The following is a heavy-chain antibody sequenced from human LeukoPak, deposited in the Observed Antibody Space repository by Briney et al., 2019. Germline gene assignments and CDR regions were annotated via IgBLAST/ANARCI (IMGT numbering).Heavy chain of an antibody. CDR2: IYHSGST. CDR1: GGSISSSNW. Sequence: SETLSLTCAVSGGSISSSNWWSWVRQPPGKGLEWNGEIYHSGSTDYNPSLKSRVTISVDTSKNQFSLKLSPVTAADTAVYYCASALRYCSGGSCYRRGQYYFDYWGQGTLVTVSS. V-gene: IGHV4-4*02. CDR3: ASALRYCSGGSCYRRGQYYFDY. J-gene: IGHJ4*02. D-gene: IGHD2-15*01.